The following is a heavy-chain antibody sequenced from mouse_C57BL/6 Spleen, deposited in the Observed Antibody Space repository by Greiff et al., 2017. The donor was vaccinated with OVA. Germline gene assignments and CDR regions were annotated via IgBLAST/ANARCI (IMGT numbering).Heavy chain of an antibody. CDR2: INPSSGYT. Sequence: QVQLQPSGADLARPGASVKMSCKASGYTFTSYTMHWVHQRPGQGLEWIGYINPSSGYTKDNQKFKDKATVTADKSASTAYMQLSSLTSEDSAVYYCARAPSDSNLDYWGQGTTLTVSS. CDR1: GYTFTSYT. J-gene: IGHJ2*01. V-gene: IGHV1-4*01. D-gene: IGHD2-5*01. CDR3: ARAPSDSNLDY.